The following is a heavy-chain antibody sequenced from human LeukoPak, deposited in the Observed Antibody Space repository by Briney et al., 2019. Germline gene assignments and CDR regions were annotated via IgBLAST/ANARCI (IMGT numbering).Heavy chain of an antibody. D-gene: IGHD6-19*01. Sequence: GGSLRLSCAASGFTYSSYAMHWVRQAPGKGLEWVAVISYDGSNKYYADSVKGRFTISRDNSKNTLYLQMNSLRAEDTAVYYCARDSIAVAGYSFDYWGQGTLVTVSS. CDR1: GFTYSSYA. CDR3: ARDSIAVAGYSFDY. V-gene: IGHV3-30*04. CDR2: ISYDGSNK. J-gene: IGHJ4*02.